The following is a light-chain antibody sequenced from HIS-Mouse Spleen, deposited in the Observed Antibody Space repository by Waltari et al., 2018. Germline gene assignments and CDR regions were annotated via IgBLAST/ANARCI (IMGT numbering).Light chain of an antibody. CDR1: SSNIGSHY. J-gene: IGLJ3*02. Sequence: QSVLTQPPSASGTPGQRVTISCSGSSSNIGSHYVYWYQQLPGPAPKLLIYRNNQRPSGVPDRFSGSKSGTSASLAISGLRSEDEADYYCAAWDDSLSGPWVFGGGTKLTVL. CDR3: AAWDDSLSGPWV. V-gene: IGLV1-47*01. CDR2: RNN.